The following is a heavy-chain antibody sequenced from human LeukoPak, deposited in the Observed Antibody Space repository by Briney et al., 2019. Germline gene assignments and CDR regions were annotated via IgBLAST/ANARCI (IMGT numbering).Heavy chain of an antibody. CDR2: ITSSSNYI. CDR1: GVTFSSFS. CDR3: ARDLRL. V-gene: IGHV3-21*01. Sequence: GGSLRLSCAASGVTFSSFSMNWVRQAPGKGLEWVSSITSSSNYIYYASSVRGRFTISRDNAKNSLYPQMNSLRAEDTAVYYCARDLRLWGQGTLVTVSS. J-gene: IGHJ4*02.